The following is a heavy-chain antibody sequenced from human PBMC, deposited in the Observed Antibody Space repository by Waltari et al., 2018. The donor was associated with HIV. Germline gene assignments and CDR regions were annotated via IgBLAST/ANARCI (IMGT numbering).Heavy chain of an antibody. CDR3: ARDVMGIVAKPYGVDV. Sequence: EVQVVESGGGLVQPGGSLRLSCEGFGFTFSSHWMSWVSQAPGKGLEWVDKIKHEGSERDVVEDVKGRFAIARDNANNSLFRQMNSLRAEDTAVYYCARDVMGIVAKPYGVDVWGQGTTVTVSS. CDR1: GFTFSSHW. CDR2: IKHEGSER. D-gene: IGHD5-12*01. V-gene: IGHV3-7*01. J-gene: IGHJ6*02.